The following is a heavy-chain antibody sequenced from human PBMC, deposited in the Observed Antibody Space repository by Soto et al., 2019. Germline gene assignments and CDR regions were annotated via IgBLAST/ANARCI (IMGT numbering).Heavy chain of an antibody. J-gene: IGHJ6*02. CDR2: IYYSGST. CDR1: GGSISSSSYY. Sequence: SETLSLTCTVSGGSISSSSYYWGWIRQPPGKGLEWIGSIYYSGSTYYNPSLKSRVTISVDTSKNQFSLKLSSVTAADTAVYYCARHVVLPYYYDMDVWGQGTTVTVAS. CDR3: ARHVVLPYYYDMDV. D-gene: IGHD3-10*01. V-gene: IGHV4-39*01.